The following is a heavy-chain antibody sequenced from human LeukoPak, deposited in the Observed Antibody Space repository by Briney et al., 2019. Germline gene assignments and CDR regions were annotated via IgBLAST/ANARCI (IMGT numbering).Heavy chain of an antibody. J-gene: IGHJ4*02. CDR3: ARLSPFGYYDSSGYPFDY. D-gene: IGHD3-22*01. CDR2: IYYSGST. V-gene: IGHV4-39*01. Sequence: SEALSLTCTVSDDAIRTNTYYWGWIRQPPGKGLERIGSIYYSGSTYYNVYLKSRVTISLGTSKKQFSLKLRSVTAADTAVYYCARLSPFGYYDSSGYPFDYWGQGTLVIVST. CDR1: DDAIRTNTYY.